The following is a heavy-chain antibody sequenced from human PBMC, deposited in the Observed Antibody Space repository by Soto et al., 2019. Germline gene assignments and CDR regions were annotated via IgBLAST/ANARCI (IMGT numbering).Heavy chain of an antibody. Sequence: EVQLLESGGGLVQPGGSLRLSCAASGFTFTSYAMSWVRQAPGKGLEWVSAISGSGGSTYYADSVKGRFTISRDNSKNTLYLQMNSLRAEDTAVYYCARHSGYGVGGDYWGQGTVVTVSS. D-gene: IGHD5-12*01. CDR3: ARHSGYGVGGDY. V-gene: IGHV3-23*01. CDR2: ISGSGGST. CDR1: GFTFTSYA. J-gene: IGHJ4*02.